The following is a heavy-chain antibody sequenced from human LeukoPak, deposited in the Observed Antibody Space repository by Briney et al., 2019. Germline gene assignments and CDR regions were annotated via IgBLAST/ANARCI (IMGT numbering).Heavy chain of an antibody. V-gene: IGHV1-18*01. J-gene: IGHJ4*02. CDR1: GYTFTSYA. CDR2: INAYNGNT. CDR3: ATGLWSSPY. Sequence: GASVKVSCKASGYTFTSYAISWVRQAPGQGLEWMGWINAYNGNTNYTQKLQGRVTMTEDTSTDTAYMELSSLRSEDTAVYYCATGLWSSPYWGQGTLVTVSS. D-gene: IGHD3-3*01.